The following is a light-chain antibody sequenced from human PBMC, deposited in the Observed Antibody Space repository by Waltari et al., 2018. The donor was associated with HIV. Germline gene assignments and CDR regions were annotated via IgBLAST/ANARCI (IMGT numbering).Light chain of an antibody. V-gene: IGLV2-8*01. CDR1: TDDAGDLNL. CDR3: SSYAGSSTWV. CDR2: EVS. J-gene: IGLJ3*02. Sequence: QSALTQPPPPSGSPGRPGTTPCTGITDDAGDLNLVSWYQRSAGKAPNFIIYEVSKRPSGVPDRFAGSKSGNTASLTVSGLQADDEADYYCSSYAGSSTWVFGGGTKLTVL.